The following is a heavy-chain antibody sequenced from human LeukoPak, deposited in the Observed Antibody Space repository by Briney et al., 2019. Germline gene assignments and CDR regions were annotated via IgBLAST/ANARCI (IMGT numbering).Heavy chain of an antibody. D-gene: IGHD3-10*01. CDR2: ISDTENT. Sequence: TSETLSLTCTVSGGSISSYYWSWIRQPPGKGLEWIGYISDTENTNYNPSLKSRVTMSVDTSKDQFSLKLSSVTAADTAVYSCARGVTMVQGYYYYMDVWGKGTTVTVSS. CDR3: ARGVTMVQGYYYYMDV. V-gene: IGHV4-59*01. J-gene: IGHJ6*03. CDR1: GGSISSYY.